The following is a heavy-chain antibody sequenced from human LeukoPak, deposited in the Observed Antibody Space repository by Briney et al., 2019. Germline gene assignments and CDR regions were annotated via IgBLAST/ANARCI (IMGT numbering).Heavy chain of an antibody. CDR1: GGSISSSSYY. CDR2: IYYSGST. J-gene: IGHJ5*02. CDR3: ARLSVGEGRIWFDP. V-gene: IGHV4-39*01. Sequence: SETLSLTCTVSGGSISSSSYYWGWIRQPPGKGLEWIGSIYYSGSTYYNPSLKSRVTISVDTSKNQFSLKLSSVTAADTAVYYCARLSVGEGRIWFDPWGQGTLVTVSS. D-gene: IGHD3-10*01.